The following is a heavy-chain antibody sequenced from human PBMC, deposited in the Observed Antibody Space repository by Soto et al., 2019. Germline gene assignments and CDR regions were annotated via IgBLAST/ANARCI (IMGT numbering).Heavy chain of an antibody. CDR1: GGSFSGYY. Sequence: SETLSLTCAVYGGSFSGYYWSWIRQPPGKGLEWIGEINHSGSTNYNPSLKSRVTISVDTSKNQFSLKLSSVTAADTAVYYCATMYDSSGGYWGQGTLVTSPQ. J-gene: IGHJ4*02. V-gene: IGHV4-34*01. D-gene: IGHD3-22*01. CDR2: INHSGST. CDR3: ATMYDSSGGY.